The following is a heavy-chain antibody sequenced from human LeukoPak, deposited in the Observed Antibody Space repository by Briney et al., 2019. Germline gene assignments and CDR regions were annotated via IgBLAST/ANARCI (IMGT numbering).Heavy chain of an antibody. CDR2: ISAYNGNT. V-gene: IGHV1-18*01. D-gene: IGHD3-10*01. CDR1: GYTCTSYG. CDR3: ARVGSRLWFGGSFDY. J-gene: IGHJ4*02. Sequence: GASVKVSCKASGYTCTSYGISWVRQAPGQGLEWMGWISAYNGNTNYAQKLQGRVTMTTDTSTSTAYMELRSLRSDDTAVYYCARVGSRLWFGGSFDYWGQGTLVTVSS.